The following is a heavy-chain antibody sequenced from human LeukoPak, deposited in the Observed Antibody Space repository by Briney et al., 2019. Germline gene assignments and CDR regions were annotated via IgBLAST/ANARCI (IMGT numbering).Heavy chain of an antibody. CDR3: AREKRRYCSGGSCYSLDY. Sequence: ASVKVSCKASGYTFTSYGINWVRQATGQGLEWMGWMNPNSGNTGYAQKFQGRVTMTRNTSISTAYMELSSLRSEDTAEYYCAREKRRYCSGGSCYSLDYWGQGTLVTVSS. V-gene: IGHV1-8*02. D-gene: IGHD2-15*01. J-gene: IGHJ4*02. CDR1: GYTFTSYG. CDR2: MNPNSGNT.